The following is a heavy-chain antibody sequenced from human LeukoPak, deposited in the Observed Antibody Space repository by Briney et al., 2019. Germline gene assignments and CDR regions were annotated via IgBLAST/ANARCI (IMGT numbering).Heavy chain of an antibody. D-gene: IGHD3-9*01. CDR2: ISAYNGNT. J-gene: IGHJ4*02. CDR3: ARVYYDILTGYYPSDLDW. CDR1: GYTFTSYG. V-gene: IGHV1-18*01. Sequence: ASVKVSCKASGYTFTSYGISWLRQAPGQGLEWMGWISAYNGNTNYAQKLQGRVTMTTDTSTSTAYMELRSLRSDDTAVYYCARVYYDILTGYYPSDLDWWGQGTLVTVSS.